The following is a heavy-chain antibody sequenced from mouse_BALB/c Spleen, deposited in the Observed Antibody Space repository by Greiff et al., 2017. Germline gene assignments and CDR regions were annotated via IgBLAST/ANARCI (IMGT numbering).Heavy chain of an antibody. J-gene: IGHJ3*01. CDR2: IWAGGST. CDR3: ARERTGFAY. Sequence: QVQLKESGPGLVAPSQSLSITCTVSGFSLTSYGVHWVRQPPGKGLEWLGVIWAGGSTNYNSALMSRLSISKDNSKSQVFLKMNSLQTDDTAMYYCARERTGFAYWGQGTLVTVSA. V-gene: IGHV2-9*02. CDR1: GFSLTSYG.